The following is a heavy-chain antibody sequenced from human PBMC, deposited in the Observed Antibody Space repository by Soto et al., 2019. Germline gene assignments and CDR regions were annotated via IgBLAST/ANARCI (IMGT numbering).Heavy chain of an antibody. D-gene: IGHD4-4*01. J-gene: IGHJ6*02. CDR3: ASLTTGSSPYYYYGMDV. Sequence: QVQRVESGGGVVQPGRSLRLSCAASGFTFSSYAMHWVRQAPGKGLEWVAVISFDGSNKYYADSVKGRFTISRDNSKNTLYLQMNSLRAEDTAVYYCASLTTGSSPYYYYGMDVWGQGPTVTVSS. CDR2: ISFDGSNK. CDR1: GFTFSSYA. V-gene: IGHV3-30-3*01.